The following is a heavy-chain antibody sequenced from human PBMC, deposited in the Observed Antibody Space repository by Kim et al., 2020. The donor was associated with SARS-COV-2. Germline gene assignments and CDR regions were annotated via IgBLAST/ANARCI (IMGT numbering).Heavy chain of an antibody. CDR2: IYPGDSDT. Sequence: GESLKISCKGSGYTFSSYWIAWVRQMPGKGLEWMGIIYPGDSDTTFSPSFQGQVTISADNSITTAYLQWDSLKASDTPTYYSARRWGGRYFDFWGKGPRV. CDR3: ARRWGGRYFDF. CDR1: GYTFSSYW. J-gene: IGHJ4*02. V-gene: IGHV5-51*01. D-gene: IGHD3-16*01.